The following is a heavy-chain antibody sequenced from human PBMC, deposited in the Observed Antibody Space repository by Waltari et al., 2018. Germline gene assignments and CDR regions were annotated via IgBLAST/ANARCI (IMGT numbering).Heavy chain of an antibody. V-gene: IGHV3-53*01. CDR3: ARIDSSGYTPYYGMDV. CDR2: IYSGGST. CDR1: GFTVSSNY. D-gene: IGHD3-22*01. Sequence: EVQLVESGGGLIQPGGSLRLSCAASGFTVSSNYMSWVSQAPGKGLEWVSVIYSGGSTYYADSVKGRFTISRDNSKNTLYLQMNSLRAEDTAVYYCARIDSSGYTPYYGMDVWGQGTTVTVSS. J-gene: IGHJ6*02.